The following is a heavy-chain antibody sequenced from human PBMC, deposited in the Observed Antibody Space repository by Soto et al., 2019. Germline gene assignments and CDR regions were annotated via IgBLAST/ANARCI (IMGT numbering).Heavy chain of an antibody. CDR2: INAYSGGT. CDR3: AKDLTRQLAYWLDP. Sequence: RASVKVSCKASGFSFTGYYIHWLRQAPGQGLEWMGWINAYSGGTEYAQKSQGRVTLTRDTSIATAYLTLTSLTSDDTALYYCAKDLTRQLAYWLDPWGQGTQVTVSS. J-gene: IGHJ5*02. V-gene: IGHV1-2*02. CDR1: GFSFTGYY. D-gene: IGHD6-6*01.